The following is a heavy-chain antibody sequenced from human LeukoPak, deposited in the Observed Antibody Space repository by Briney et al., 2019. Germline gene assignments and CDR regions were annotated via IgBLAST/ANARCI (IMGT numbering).Heavy chain of an antibody. V-gene: IGHV4-4*07. D-gene: IGHD3-9*01. CDR2: IYTSGST. J-gene: IGHJ4*02. Sequence: SETLSLTCTVSGGSISSYYWSWIRQPAGKGLAWIGRIYTSGSTNYNPSLKSRVTMSVDTPKNQFSLKLSSVTAADTAVYYCARAQYYDILTGYFDYWGQGTLVTVSS. CDR1: GGSISSYY. CDR3: ARAQYYDILTGYFDY.